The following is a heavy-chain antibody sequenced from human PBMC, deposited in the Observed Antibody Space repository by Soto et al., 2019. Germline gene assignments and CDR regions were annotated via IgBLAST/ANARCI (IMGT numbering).Heavy chain of an antibody. J-gene: IGHJ4*02. D-gene: IGHD3-22*01. CDR1: GFTFSSYA. CDR2: ISYDGSNK. V-gene: IGHV3-30-3*01. CDR3: ARTYYDSSGYYYPDFDY. Sequence: PGGSLRLSCAASGFTFSSYARHWVRQAPGKGLEWVAVISYDGSNKYYADSVKGRFTISRDNSKNTLYLQMNSLRAEDTAVYYCARTYYDSSGYYYPDFDYWGQGTLVTVS.